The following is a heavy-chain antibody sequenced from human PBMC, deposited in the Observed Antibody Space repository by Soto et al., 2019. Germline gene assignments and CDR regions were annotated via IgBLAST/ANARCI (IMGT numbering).Heavy chain of an antibody. CDR1: GFTFSSYG. Sequence: PGGSLRLSCAASGFTFSSYGMHWVRQAPGKGLEWVAVISYDGSNKYYADSVKGRFTISRDNSKNTLYLQMNSLRAEDTAVYYCAKDKYNWNYVSWFDPWGQGTLVTVYS. D-gene: IGHD1-7*01. CDR3: AKDKYNWNYVSWFDP. V-gene: IGHV3-30*18. CDR2: ISYDGSNK. J-gene: IGHJ5*02.